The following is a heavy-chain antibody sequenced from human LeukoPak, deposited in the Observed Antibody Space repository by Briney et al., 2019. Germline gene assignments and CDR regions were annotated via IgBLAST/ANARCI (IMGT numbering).Heavy chain of an antibody. V-gene: IGHV5-51*01. J-gene: IGHJ6*03. CDR2: IYPVDSDT. Sequence: GESRKSSGQGSGYTFTSYWGGWVRQLPGKGREWLGVIYPVDSDTRYSPSFQGQVTLSADQSISTAYLPWSRLTASDTAMYDCARPFGIPAAIIHYMDVWGKGTTVTVSS. CDR1: GYTFTSYW. D-gene: IGHD2-2*01. CDR3: ARPFGIPAAIIHYMDV.